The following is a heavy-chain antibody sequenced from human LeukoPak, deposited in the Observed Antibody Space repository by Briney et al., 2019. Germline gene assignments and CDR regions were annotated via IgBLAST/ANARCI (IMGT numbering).Heavy chain of an antibody. Sequence: PGRSLRLSCAASGFTFSDYYMSWIRQAPGKGLEWVSYISSSGSTIYYADSVKGRFTISRDNAKNSLYLQMNSLRAEDTAVYYCATQNSGGDGYFDYWGQGTLVTVSS. CDR3: ATQNSGGDGYFDY. CDR1: GFTFSDYY. D-gene: IGHD2-21*02. V-gene: IGHV3-11*04. CDR2: ISSSGSTI. J-gene: IGHJ4*02.